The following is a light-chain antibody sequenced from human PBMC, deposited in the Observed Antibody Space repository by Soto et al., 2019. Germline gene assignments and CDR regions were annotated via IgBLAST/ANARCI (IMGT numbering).Light chain of an antibody. J-gene: IGLJ1*01. CDR1: SSDVGGYNY. CDR2: EVR. CDR3: SSSITSSSPQV. Sequence: QSALTQPASVSGSPGQSITISCTGTSSDVGGYNYVSWYQQHPGKAPKLIIYEVRYRPSGVSDRFSGSMSGTTASLTISGLQADDEADYYCSSSITSSSPQVFGAGTKLTVL. V-gene: IGLV2-14*01.